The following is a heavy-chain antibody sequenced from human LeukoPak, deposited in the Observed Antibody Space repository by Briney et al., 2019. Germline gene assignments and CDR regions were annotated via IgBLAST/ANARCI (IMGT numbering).Heavy chain of an antibody. CDR2: INSDGSST. CDR3: ARRRRKLRYFDWLPDHDAFDI. J-gene: IGHJ3*02. D-gene: IGHD3-9*01. CDR1: GFTFSSYW. V-gene: IGHV3-74*01. Sequence: GGSLRLSCAASGFTFSSYWMHWVRQAPGKGLVWVSRINSDGSSTSYADSVKGRFTISRDNAKNTLYLQMNSLRAEDTAVCYCARRRRKLRYFDWLPDHDAFDIWGQGTMVTVSS.